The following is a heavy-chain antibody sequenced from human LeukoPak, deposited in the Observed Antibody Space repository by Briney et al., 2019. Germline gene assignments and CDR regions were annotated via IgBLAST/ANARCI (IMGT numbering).Heavy chain of an antibody. CDR1: GYTFTSYY. CDR2: INPSGGST. D-gene: IGHD3-22*01. Sequence: ASVKLSCKASGYTFTSYYMHWVRQAPGQGLEWMGIINPSGGSTSYAQKFQGRVTMTRDTSTSTVYMELSSLRSEDTAVYYCARDLDYYDSSGTLDYWGQGTLVTVSS. CDR3: ARDLDYYDSSGTLDY. V-gene: IGHV1-46*01. J-gene: IGHJ4*02.